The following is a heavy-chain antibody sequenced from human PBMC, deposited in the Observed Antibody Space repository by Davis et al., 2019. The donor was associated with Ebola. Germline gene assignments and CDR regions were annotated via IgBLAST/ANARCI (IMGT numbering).Heavy chain of an antibody. J-gene: IGHJ6*02. D-gene: IGHD3-10*01. Sequence: GSLRLSCTVSGGSISSSSYYWGWIRQPPGKGLEWIGSLYYSGSTYYNPSLKSRVTISVETSKNQFSLKLSSVTAADTAVYYCARGGAGSGGDVWGQGTTVTVSS. CDR3: ARGGAGSGGDV. CDR2: LYYSGST. V-gene: IGHV4-39*01. CDR1: GGSISSSSYY.